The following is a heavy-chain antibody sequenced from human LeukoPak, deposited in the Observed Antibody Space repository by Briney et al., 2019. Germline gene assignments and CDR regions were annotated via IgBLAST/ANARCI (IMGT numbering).Heavy chain of an antibody. Sequence: ASVKVFCKASGYTFNIYGITWVRQAPGQGLEWMGWISTYNDNTNYAQKFQGRVTMTTDTSTSTAYMELRSLRSDDTAVYYCVRVVGYYYGSGSPSNDAFDIWGQGTMVTVSS. CDR1: GYTFNIYG. CDR2: ISTYNDNT. J-gene: IGHJ3*02. D-gene: IGHD3-10*01. CDR3: VRVVGYYYGSGSPSNDAFDI. V-gene: IGHV1-18*01.